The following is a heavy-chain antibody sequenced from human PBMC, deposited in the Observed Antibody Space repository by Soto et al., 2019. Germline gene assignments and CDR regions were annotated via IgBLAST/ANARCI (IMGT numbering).Heavy chain of an antibody. V-gene: IGHV3-15*01. CDR2: IKSKADGETR. Sequence: VGSLRLSCAASGFTFSITWMTWVRQAPGKGLEWIGRIKSKADGETRDYAASVKGRFIISRDDAINTVYLQMNSLQTEDTAFYYCTRGEPSGTLYDYWGQGILVTVSS. CDR3: TRGEPSGTLYDY. D-gene: IGHD6-13*01. CDR1: GFTFSITW. J-gene: IGHJ4*02.